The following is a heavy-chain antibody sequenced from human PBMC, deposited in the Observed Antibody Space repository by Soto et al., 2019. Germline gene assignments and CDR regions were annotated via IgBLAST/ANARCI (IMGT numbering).Heavy chain of an antibody. V-gene: IGHV3-23*01. Sequence: PGGSLRLSCAASGFTFSNFAMGWVRRAPGKGLEWVSAIGGTSGSTYYADSVKGRFTISRDNSKNTLSLQMNSLRAEDTAIYYCAKRRGDGYFDFCGRGSLVTVSS. CDR1: GFTFSNFA. D-gene: IGHD7-27*01. CDR3: AKRRGDGYFDF. CDR2: IGGTSGST. J-gene: IGHJ2*01.